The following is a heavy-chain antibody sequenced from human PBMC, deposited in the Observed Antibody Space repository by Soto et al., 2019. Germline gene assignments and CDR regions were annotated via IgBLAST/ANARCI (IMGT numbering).Heavy chain of an antibody. J-gene: IGHJ3*02. CDR1: GGSISSSSYY. Sequence: QLQLQESGPGLVKPSETLSLTCTVSGGSISSSSYYWGWIRQPPGKGLEWIGSIYYSGSTYYNLSLKSRVTISVDTSKNQFSLKLSSVTAADTAVYYCARDIMGELAAFDIWGQGTMVTVSS. V-gene: IGHV4-39*02. CDR3: ARDIMGELAAFDI. CDR2: IYYSGST. D-gene: IGHD3-16*01.